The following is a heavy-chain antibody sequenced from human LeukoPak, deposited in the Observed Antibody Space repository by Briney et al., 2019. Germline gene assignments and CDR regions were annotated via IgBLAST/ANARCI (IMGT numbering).Heavy chain of an antibody. Sequence: ASVKVSCKASGGTFSSYAISWVRQAPGQGLEWTGGIIPIFGTANYAQKFQGRVTITTDESTSTAYMELSSLRSEDTAVYYCARAMVVTPGYYYMDVWGKGTTVTVSS. CDR3: ARAMVVTPGYYYMDV. D-gene: IGHD4-23*01. CDR1: GGTFSSYA. J-gene: IGHJ6*03. V-gene: IGHV1-69*05. CDR2: IIPIFGTA.